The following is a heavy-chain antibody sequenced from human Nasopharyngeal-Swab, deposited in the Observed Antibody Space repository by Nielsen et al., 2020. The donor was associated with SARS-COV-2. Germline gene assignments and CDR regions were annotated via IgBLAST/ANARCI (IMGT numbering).Heavy chain of an antibody. CDR2: VYYSGST. D-gene: IGHD1-26*01. CDR3: ARGYGSFPYYFDH. J-gene: IGHJ4*02. Sequence: SETLSLTCPVSGGSVSTTTYFWGWIRQPPGKGLEWIGTVYYSGSTYYNPSLKSRVTISADTSKNQFSLKLNSVTATDTAVYYCARGYGSFPYYFDHWGQGTLVTVSS. CDR1: GGSVSTTTYF. V-gene: IGHV4-39*01.